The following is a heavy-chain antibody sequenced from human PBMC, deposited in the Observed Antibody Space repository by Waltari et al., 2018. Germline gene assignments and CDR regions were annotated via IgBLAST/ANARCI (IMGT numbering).Heavy chain of an antibody. CDR2: IYYSGSP. CDR1: GGSIPRNNHY. Sequence: QLQLQESGPGLVKPSATLSLTCTVSGGSIPRNNHYWGWIRQPPGKGPAWIGSIYYSGSPYYNPSLQSRVTISIDTSKNQFSLKLTSVTAADTAVYFCASKRGYSGYASFISDYWGQGTLVTVSS. V-gene: IGHV4-39*01. J-gene: IGHJ4*02. CDR3: ASKRGYSGYASFISDY. D-gene: IGHD5-12*01.